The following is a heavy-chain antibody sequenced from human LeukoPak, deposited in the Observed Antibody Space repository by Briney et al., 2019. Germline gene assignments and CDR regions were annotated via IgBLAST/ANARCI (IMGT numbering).Heavy chain of an antibody. CDR2: IWYDGSNK. CDR1: GFTFSNYG. CDR3: AKVGYYGSSGYYY. J-gene: IGHJ4*02. D-gene: IGHD3-22*01. Sequence: GGSLRLSCAASGFTFSNYGMHWVRQAPGKGLEWVAVIWYDGSNKYYADSVKGRFTISRDNSKNTLYLQMNSLRAEDTAVYYCAKVGYYGSSGYYYWGQGTLVTVSS. V-gene: IGHV3-33*06.